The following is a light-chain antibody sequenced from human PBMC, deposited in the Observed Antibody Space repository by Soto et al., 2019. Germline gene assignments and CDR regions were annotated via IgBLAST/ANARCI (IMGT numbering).Light chain of an antibody. V-gene: IGKV3-15*01. CDR3: QQYYNWPSLT. CDR2: GAS. CDR1: QDISNR. Sequence: EIVMTQSPATLSVSPGERATLSCRASQDISNRLAWYQQKPGQAPRLLIYGASTWATGIPDRFSGSGSGTEFTLTISSLQSEDSAVYYCQQYYNWPSLTFGGGTKVDI. J-gene: IGKJ4*01.